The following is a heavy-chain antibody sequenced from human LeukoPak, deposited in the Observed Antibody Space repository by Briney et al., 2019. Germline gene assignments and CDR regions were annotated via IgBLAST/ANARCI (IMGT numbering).Heavy chain of an antibody. V-gene: IGHV3-30*02. CDR1: GFTFSSYG. J-gene: IGHJ6*03. D-gene: IGHD3-10*01. CDR2: IRYDGSNK. Sequence: GGSLRLSCAASGFTFSSYGMHWVRQAPGKGLEWVAFIRYDGSNKYYADSVKGRFTISRDNSKNTLYLQMNSLRAEDTAVYYCAKHTSQRWFGAPREDYMDVWGKGTTVTISS. CDR3: AKHTSQRWFGAPREDYMDV.